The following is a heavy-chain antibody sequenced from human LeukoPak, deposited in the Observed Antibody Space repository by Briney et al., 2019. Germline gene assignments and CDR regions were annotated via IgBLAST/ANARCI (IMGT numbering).Heavy chain of an antibody. D-gene: IGHD1-26*01. J-gene: IGHJ4*02. CDR1: GERFTNYW. CDR3: ARIGSGGSQYYFDY. Sequence: GESLQTSCKGSGERFTNYWIAWVRQMPVKGLEWMGIIYPGDSDTRYSPSFQGQVTISDDKSISTAYLQWSSLKASDTAMYYCARIGSGGSQYYFDYWGQGTPVTVSS. V-gene: IGHV5-51*01. CDR2: IYPGDSDT.